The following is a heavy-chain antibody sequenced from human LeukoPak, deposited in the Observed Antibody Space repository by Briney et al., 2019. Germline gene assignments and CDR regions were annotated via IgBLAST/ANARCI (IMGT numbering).Heavy chain of an antibody. D-gene: IGHD5-24*01. V-gene: IGHV3-23*01. Sequence: PGGSLRLSCAASGFTFSNFGMAWVRQAPGKGLEWVSAIDASGRNTHYAGSVKGRFSISRNNSKNTLILQMNSLRVEDTAVYYCAKALYDSTGDGYRGQGTLVTISS. J-gene: IGHJ4*02. CDR1: GFTFSNFG. CDR3: AKALYDSTGDGY. CDR2: IDASGRNT.